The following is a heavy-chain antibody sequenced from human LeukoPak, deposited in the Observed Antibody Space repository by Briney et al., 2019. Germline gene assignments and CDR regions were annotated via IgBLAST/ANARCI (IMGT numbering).Heavy chain of an antibody. Sequence: WGSLRLSCAASGFTFSSYSMNWVRQAPGKGLEWVSSISSSSSYIYYTDSVKGRFTISRDNAKKSLYLQMNSLRAEDTAVYYCARGSWQLAEEVYWGQGTLVTVSS. V-gene: IGHV3-21*04. CDR3: ARGSWQLAEEVY. J-gene: IGHJ4*02. CDR2: ISSSSSYI. D-gene: IGHD6-6*01. CDR1: GFTFSSYS.